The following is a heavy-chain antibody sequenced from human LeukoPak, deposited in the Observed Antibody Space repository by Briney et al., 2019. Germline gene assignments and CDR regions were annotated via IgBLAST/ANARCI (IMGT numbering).Heavy chain of an antibody. J-gene: IGHJ3*02. CDR3: ARTRRGIVATIEAFDI. D-gene: IGHD5-12*01. Sequence: PSETLSLTCTVSGGSISSGDYYWSWIRQPPGKGLEWIGYIYYSGSTYYNPSLKSRVTISVDTSKNQFSLKLSSVTAADTAVYYCARTRRGIVATIEAFDIWGQGTMVTVSS. V-gene: IGHV4-30-4*08. CDR2: IYYSGST. CDR1: GGSISSGDYY.